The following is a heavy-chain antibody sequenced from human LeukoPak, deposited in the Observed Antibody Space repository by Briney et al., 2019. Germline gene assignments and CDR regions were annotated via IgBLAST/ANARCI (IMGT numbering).Heavy chain of an antibody. V-gene: IGHV3-21*01. Sequence: GSLRLSCAASGFTFSSYSMNWVRQAPGKGLEWVSSISSSSSYIYYADSVKGRFTISRDNAKNSLYPQMNSLRAEDTAVYYCARDGDLRRWLQLRPPYYFDYWGQGTLVTVSS. D-gene: IGHD5-24*01. J-gene: IGHJ4*02. CDR3: ARDGDLRRWLQLRPPYYFDY. CDR2: ISSSSSYI. CDR1: GFTFSSYS.